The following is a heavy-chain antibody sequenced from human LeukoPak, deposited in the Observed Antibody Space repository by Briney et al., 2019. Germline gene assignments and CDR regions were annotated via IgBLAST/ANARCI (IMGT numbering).Heavy chain of an antibody. CDR2: IRYDGSNK. J-gene: IGHJ3*02. Sequence: PGGSLRLSCAASGFTFSSYGMHWVRQAPGKGLEWVAFIRYDGSNKYYADSVKGRFAISRDNAKNSLYLQMNSLRAEDTAVYYCARQSYSGGTEPDAFDIWGQGTMVTVSS. D-gene: IGHD6-19*01. V-gene: IGHV3-33*08. CDR3: ARQSYSGGTEPDAFDI. CDR1: GFTFSSYG.